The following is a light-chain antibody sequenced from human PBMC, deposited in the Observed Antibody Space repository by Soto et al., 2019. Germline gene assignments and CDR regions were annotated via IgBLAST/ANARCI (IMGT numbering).Light chain of an antibody. J-gene: IGKJ1*01. Sequence: DIQMTQSPSSLSASVGDRVTITCRASQSISSYLNWYQQKPGKAPKLLIYAASSLQSGVPSRFSGRGSGTDFTLTISRLQPEDFATDYCQQSYSTPPTFGQGTKVEIK. CDR3: QQSYSTPPT. CDR1: QSISSY. CDR2: AAS. V-gene: IGKV1-39*01.